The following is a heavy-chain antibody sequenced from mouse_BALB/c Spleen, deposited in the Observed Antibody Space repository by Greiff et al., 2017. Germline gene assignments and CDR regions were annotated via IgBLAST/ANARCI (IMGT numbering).Heavy chain of an antibody. CDR3: ARLENAMDY. J-gene: IGHJ4*01. Sequence: VQLQQSGAELVRPGVSVKISCKGSGYTFTDYAMHWVKQSHAKSLEWIGVISTYYGDASYNQKFKGKATMTLDKSSSTAYMELARLTSEDSAIYYCARLENAMDYWGQGTSVTVSS. CDR2: ISTYYGDA. CDR1: GYTFTDYA. V-gene: IGHV1S137*01.